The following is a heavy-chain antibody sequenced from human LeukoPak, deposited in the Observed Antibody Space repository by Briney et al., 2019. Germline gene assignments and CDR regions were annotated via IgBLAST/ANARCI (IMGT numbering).Heavy chain of an antibody. D-gene: IGHD3-22*01. J-gene: IGHJ3*02. V-gene: IGHV4-31*03. CDR2: IYYSGVT. Sequence: SETLSLTCTVSGGSISSGTYYWNWIRQHPGKGLEWIGYIYYSGVTYYNPFLKSRVTISVDTSKNQFSLKLSSVTAADTAVYYCASQERLYDSSGYYYVGAFDIWGQGTMVTVSS. CDR1: GGSISSGTYY. CDR3: ASQERLYDSSGYYYVGAFDI.